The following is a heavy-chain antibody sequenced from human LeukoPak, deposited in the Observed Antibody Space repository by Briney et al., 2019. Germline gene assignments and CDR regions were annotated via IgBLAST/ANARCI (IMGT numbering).Heavy chain of an antibody. V-gene: IGHV4-34*01. J-gene: IGHJ4*02. CDR2: INHSGST. Sequence: SETLSLTCAVYGGSFSGYYWSWIRQPPGKGLEWIGEINHSGSTNYNPSLKSRVTISVDTSKNQFSLKLSFVTAADTAVYYCARGLEGSGRPFDYWGQGTLVTVSS. CDR1: GGSFSGYY. CDR3: ARGLEGSGRPFDY. D-gene: IGHD6-19*01.